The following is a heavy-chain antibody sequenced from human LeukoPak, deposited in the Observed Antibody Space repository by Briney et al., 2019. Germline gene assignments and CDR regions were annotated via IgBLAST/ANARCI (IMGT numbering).Heavy chain of an antibody. D-gene: IGHD6-13*01. CDR3: AKDSRIAAVDY. CDR2: ITASGGST. Sequence: SGGSLRLSCASSGFTFNNYAMTWVRQAPGKGLEWVSSITASGGSTYCADSVKGRFTISRDNSKNTLYLQMNSLRAEDTAVYYCAKDSRIAAVDYWGQGTLVTVSS. CDR1: GFTFNNYA. V-gene: IGHV3-23*01. J-gene: IGHJ4*02.